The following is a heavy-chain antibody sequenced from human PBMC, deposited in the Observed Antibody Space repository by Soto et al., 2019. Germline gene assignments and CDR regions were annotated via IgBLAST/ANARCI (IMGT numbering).Heavy chain of an antibody. V-gene: IGHV1-69*13. D-gene: IGHD2-2*01. Sequence: ASVKVSCKASGGTFSSYAISWVRQAPGQGLEWMGGIIPIFGTANYAQKFQGRVTITADESTSTAYMELSSLRSEDTAVYYCASQGGHCSSTSCYGGWFDPWGQGTLVTVSS. J-gene: IGHJ5*02. CDR1: GGTFSSYA. CDR3: ASQGGHCSSTSCYGGWFDP. CDR2: IIPIFGTA.